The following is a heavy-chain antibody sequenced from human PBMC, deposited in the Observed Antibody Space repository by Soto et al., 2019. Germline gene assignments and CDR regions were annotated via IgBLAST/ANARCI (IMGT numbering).Heavy chain of an antibody. Sequence: QVQLVQSGAEVKKPGSSVKVSCKASGDAFTNYIFDWVRQAPGQGLEWMGGIIPMFGTPKYAQTFQDRVTMTTDTSTSTAYLEVRNLTSDDTAVYYCARAGQYYDASGYANWGQGTLVTVSS. CDR3: ARAGQYYDASGYAN. CDR1: GDAFTNYI. J-gene: IGHJ4*02. D-gene: IGHD3-22*01. V-gene: IGHV1-69*06. CDR2: IIPMFGTP.